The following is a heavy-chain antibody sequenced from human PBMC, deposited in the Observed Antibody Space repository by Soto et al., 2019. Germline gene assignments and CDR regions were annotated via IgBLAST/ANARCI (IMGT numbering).Heavy chain of an antibody. D-gene: IGHD5-18*01. CDR3: ARGLQLWTFDY. V-gene: IGHV4-61*01. CDR2: NYYRGST. Sequence: SETLSLTCTVSGGSVSSGSDYWSWIRQPPGKGLEWIGYNYYRGSTNYNTSLRVRFTLSLDPSKTYFSLKLSFLTVAETAVYYGARGLQLWTFDYGAQEPLVPVSS. CDR1: GGSVSSGSDY. J-gene: IGHJ4*02.